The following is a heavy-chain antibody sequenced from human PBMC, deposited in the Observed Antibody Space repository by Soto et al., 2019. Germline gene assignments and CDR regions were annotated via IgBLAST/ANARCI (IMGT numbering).Heavy chain of an antibody. CDR1: GGSMSSYY. CDR2: ISYSGST. J-gene: IGHJ4*02. D-gene: IGHD2-15*01. V-gene: IGHV4-59*01. Sequence: SETLSLTCTVSGGSMSSYYWTWLRQSPGRGLEWIGYISYSGSTYYNPSLKSRVTISADTPKNQFSLRMNSMIAADTAVYYCARADPDASVGYWGQGT. CDR3: ARADPDASVGY.